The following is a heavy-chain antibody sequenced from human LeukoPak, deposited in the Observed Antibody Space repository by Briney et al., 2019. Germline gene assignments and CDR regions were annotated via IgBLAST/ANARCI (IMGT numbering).Heavy chain of an antibody. V-gene: IGHV1-18*01. CDR3: ARYVADIVVVPAAPYMDV. CDR1: GYTFTSYG. Sequence: ASVKVSCKASGYTFTSYGISWVRQAPGQGLEWMGWISAYNGNTNYAQKLQGRVTMTTDTSTSTAYMELSSLRSEDTAVYYCARYVADIVVVPAAPYMDVWGKGTTVTISS. D-gene: IGHD2-2*01. CDR2: ISAYNGNT. J-gene: IGHJ6*03.